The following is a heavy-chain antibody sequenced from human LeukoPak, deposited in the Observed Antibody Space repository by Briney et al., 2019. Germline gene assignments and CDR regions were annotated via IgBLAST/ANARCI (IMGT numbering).Heavy chain of an antibody. D-gene: IGHD2-2*01. V-gene: IGHV4-39*01. CDR3: ASLRERSFYARGFDY. J-gene: IGHJ4*02. CDR2: IYYSGST. CDR1: GGSISSSSYY. Sequence: SETLSLTCTVSGGSISSSSYYWGWIRQPPGKGLEWIGSIYYSGSTYYNPSLKSRVTISVDTSKNQFSLKRSSVTAADTAVYYCASLRERSFYARGFDYWGQGTLVTVSS.